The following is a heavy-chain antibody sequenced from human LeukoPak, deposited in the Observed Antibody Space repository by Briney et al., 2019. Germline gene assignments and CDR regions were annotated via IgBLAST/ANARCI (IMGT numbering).Heavy chain of an antibody. CDR1: GDSISSYYW. D-gene: IGHD3-22*01. CDR3: AHSGDYYDGWNY. V-gene: IGHV2-5*08. Sequence: TLSLTCTVSGDSISSYYWSWIRQPPGKALEWLALIYWDDDKRYSPSLKSRLTLTKDTSKNQVVLTMTNMDPVDTATYYCAHSGDYYDGWNYWGQGTLVTVSS. CDR2: IYWDDDK. J-gene: IGHJ4*02.